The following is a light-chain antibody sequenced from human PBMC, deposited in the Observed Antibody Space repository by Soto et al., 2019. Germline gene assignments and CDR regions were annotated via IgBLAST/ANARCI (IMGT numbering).Light chain of an antibody. Sequence: DIQMTQSPSSLSASVGDRVTITCRASQGIRNDLGWYQQKSGKAPKRLIYDAFTLESGVPSRFSGGGSGTEFTLTISSLQPEDFATYYCLQWNTLLLTFGPGTKVDIK. J-gene: IGKJ3*01. V-gene: IGKV1-17*01. CDR1: QGIRND. CDR2: DAF. CDR3: LQWNTLLLT.